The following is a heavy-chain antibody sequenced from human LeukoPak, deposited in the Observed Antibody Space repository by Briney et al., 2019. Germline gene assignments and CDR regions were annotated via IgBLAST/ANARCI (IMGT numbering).Heavy chain of an antibody. CDR1: GGSISIYY. CDR3: AGYREGSITSRQTDY. CDR2: LYYSGLT. Sequence: SETLSLTCTVSGGSISIYYWSWIRQPPGKGLEWIGTLYYSGLTYYRPSLKTRVTISGDTSKNQFSLQLASVSAADTAVYYCAGYREGSITSRQTDYWGQGILVIVSS. J-gene: IGHJ4*02. V-gene: IGHV4-59*12. D-gene: IGHD6-6*01.